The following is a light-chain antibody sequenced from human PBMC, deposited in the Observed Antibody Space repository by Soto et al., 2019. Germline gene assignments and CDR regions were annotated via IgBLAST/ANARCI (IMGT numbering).Light chain of an antibody. V-gene: IGKV3-20*01. Sequence: EIVLTQSPGTLSLSPGERATLSGRASQSVRSSYLAWYQQKPGQAPRLLIYGASSRATGIPDRFSGSGSGTDFTLTISRLEPEDLAVYYCQQYGDSPTFGGGTKVGIK. CDR2: GAS. CDR3: QQYGDSPT. CDR1: QSVRSSY. J-gene: IGKJ4*01.